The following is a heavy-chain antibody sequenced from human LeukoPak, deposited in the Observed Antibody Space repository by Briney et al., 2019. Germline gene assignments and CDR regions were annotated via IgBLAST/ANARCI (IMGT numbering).Heavy chain of an antibody. CDR3: ARDVAGHCSSTSCYGPDYNWFDP. D-gene: IGHD2-2*01. CDR1: GYTFTSYS. J-gene: IGHJ5*02. V-gene: IGHV1-69*06. CDR2: IIPIFGTA. Sequence: ASVKVSCKASGYTFTSYSINWVRQAPGQGLEWMGGIIPIFGTANYAQKFQGRVTITADKSTSTAYMELSSLRSEDTAVYYCARDVAGHCSSTSCYGPDYNWFDPWGQGTLVTVSS.